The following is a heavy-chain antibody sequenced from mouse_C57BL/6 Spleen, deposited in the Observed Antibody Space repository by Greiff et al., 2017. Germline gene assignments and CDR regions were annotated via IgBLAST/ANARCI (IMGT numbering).Heavy chain of an antibody. Sequence: EVQLVESGGGLVQPKGSLKLSCAASGFSFNTYAMNWVRQAPGKGLEWVARIRSKSNNYATYYADSVKDRFTISRDNSESMLYLQMNNLKPEDTAMYYCVRSATSHYAMDYWGQGTSVTVSS. CDR3: VRSATSHYAMDY. J-gene: IGHJ4*01. V-gene: IGHV10-1*01. CDR1: GFSFNTYA. CDR2: IRSKSNNYAT. D-gene: IGHD1-1*01.